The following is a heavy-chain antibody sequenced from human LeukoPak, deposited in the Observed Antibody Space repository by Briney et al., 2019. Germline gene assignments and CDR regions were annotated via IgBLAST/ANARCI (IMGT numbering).Heavy chain of an antibody. CDR3: AKTWRGRGYYGYGPSEYFYYMDV. J-gene: IGHJ6*03. D-gene: IGHD3-10*01. CDR2: ISGSNSYI. Sequence: PGGSLRLSCAASGFTFNSYSMNWVRQAPGKGLEWVSSISGSNSYIYYADSMKGRFTISRDNAKNSLSLQMNSLRAEDTAVYYCAKTWRGRGYYGYGPSEYFYYMDVWGKGTTVTISS. CDR1: GFTFNSYS. V-gene: IGHV3-21*04.